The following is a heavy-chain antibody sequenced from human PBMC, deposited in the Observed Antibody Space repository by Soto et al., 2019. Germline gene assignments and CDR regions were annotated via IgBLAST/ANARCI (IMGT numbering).Heavy chain of an antibody. V-gene: IGHV3-23*01. CDR2: SSGSGGGT. CDR1: GFTFSSYA. CDR3: AKDRRYSSGWYGVGDNWFDP. D-gene: IGHD6-19*01. J-gene: IGHJ5*02. Sequence: GGSLRLSSAASGFTFSSYAMSWVRQAPGKGLEWGSGSSGSGGGTYYADSVQGRFTISRDNSKNSLYLQMNSLRAEDTAVYYCAKDRRYSSGWYGVGDNWFDPWGQGTLVTVSS.